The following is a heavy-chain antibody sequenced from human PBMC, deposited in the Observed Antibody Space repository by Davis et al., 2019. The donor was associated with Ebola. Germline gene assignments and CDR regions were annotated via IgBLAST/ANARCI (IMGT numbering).Heavy chain of an antibody. CDR1: GYTFTSYY. V-gene: IGHV1-46*01. D-gene: IGHD3-10*01. CDR3: ARGRDYYGSGSYNAFDM. Sequence: AASVKVSCKASGYTFTSYYMHWVRQAPGQGLEWMGIINPSGGSTSYAQKFQGRVTMTRDTSTSTVYMELSSLRSEDTAVYYCARGRDYYGSGSYNAFDMWGQGTMVTVSS. J-gene: IGHJ3*02. CDR2: INPSGGST.